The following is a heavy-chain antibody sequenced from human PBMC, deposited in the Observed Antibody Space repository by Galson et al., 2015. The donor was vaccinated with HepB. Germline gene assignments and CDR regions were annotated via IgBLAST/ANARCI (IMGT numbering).Heavy chain of an antibody. V-gene: IGHV3-15*01. J-gene: IGHJ4*02. CDR3: TTDLAYTDFDY. CDR1: GFTFSNAW. Sequence: SLRLSCAASGFTFSNAWMSWVRQAPGKGLEWVGRIKSKTDGGTTDYAAPVKGRFTISRDDSKNTLYLQMNSLKTEDTAVYYCTTDLAYTDFDYWGQGTLVTVSS. D-gene: IGHD5-18*01. CDR2: IKSKTDGGTT.